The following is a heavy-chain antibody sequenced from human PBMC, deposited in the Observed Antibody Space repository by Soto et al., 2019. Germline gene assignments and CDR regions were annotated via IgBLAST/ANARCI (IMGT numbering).Heavy chain of an antibody. D-gene: IGHD6-13*01. J-gene: IGHJ4*02. Sequence: SEALSVTCAVYVGSFSVYYWSWIRQPPGKGLDWIGEINHSGSTNYNPSLKSRVTISVDTSKNQFSLKLSSVTAADTAVYYCARAIAAPFDYWGQGTLVTAPQ. CDR3: ARAIAAPFDY. V-gene: IGHV4-34*01. CDR1: VGSFSVYY. CDR2: INHSGST.